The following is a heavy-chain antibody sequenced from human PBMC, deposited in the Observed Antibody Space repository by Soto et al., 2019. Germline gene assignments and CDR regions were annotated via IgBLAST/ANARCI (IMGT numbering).Heavy chain of an antibody. CDR1: GGSLSSSSYY. D-gene: IGHD6-6*01. Sequence: SETLSLTCTVSGGSLSSSSYYWGWIRQPPGKEMERIGSIYYSGSTYYNPSLTSRVTISVDTSKNQFSLKLSSVPAADTAVYYSGSLEYSSSPLNYWRQVTLVTVAS. CDR3: GSLEYSSSPLNY. J-gene: IGHJ4*02. CDR2: IYYSGST. V-gene: IGHV4-39*01.